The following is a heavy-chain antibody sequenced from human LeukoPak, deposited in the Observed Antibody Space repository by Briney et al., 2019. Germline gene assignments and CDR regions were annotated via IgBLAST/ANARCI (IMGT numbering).Heavy chain of an antibody. V-gene: IGHV4-59*01. J-gene: IGHJ4*02. D-gene: IGHD5-18*01. CDR1: GGSISSYY. CDR2: IYYSGST. CDR3: ARAPRVNSYGVDY. Sequence: KPSETLSLTCTVSGGSISSYYWSWIRQPPGKGLEWIGYIYYSGSTNYNPSLKSRVTISVDTSKNQFSLKLSSVTAADTAVYYCARAPRVNSYGVDYWGQGTLVTVSS.